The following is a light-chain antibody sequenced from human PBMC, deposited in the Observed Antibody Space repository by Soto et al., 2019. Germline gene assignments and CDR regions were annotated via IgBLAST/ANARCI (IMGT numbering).Light chain of an antibody. V-gene: IGKV1-27*01. Sequence: DIQMTQSPSSLSASLGDRVTITCRASQGISNYLAWYQQKPGKGPKLLIYASSTLHSGVPSRFSGSGSWTDFTHTISSLQPADVATYYCQKYNSALLTFGPGTKVDIK. CDR3: QKYNSALLT. CDR1: QGISNY. CDR2: ASS. J-gene: IGKJ3*01.